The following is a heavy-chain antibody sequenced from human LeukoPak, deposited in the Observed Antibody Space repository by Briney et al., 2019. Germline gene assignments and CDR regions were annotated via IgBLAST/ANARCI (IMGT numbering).Heavy chain of an antibody. CDR3: ARYCSGGTCKLGYYYYGMDV. CDR2: IWYDGSIK. V-gene: IGHV3-33*08. J-gene: IGHJ6*02. CDR1: GFTFSSYA. D-gene: IGHD2-15*01. Sequence: PGRSLRLSCAASGFTFSSYAMHWVRQAPGKGLEWVAVIWYDGSIKYYADSVKGGFSISRDNSKNTLYLQMHRLRADDTAVYYCARYCSGGTCKLGYYYYGMDVWGQGTTVTVS.